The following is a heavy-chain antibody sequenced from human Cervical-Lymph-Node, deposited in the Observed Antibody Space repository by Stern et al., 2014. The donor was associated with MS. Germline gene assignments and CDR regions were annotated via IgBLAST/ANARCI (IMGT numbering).Heavy chain of an antibody. Sequence: QVQLQESGPGLVKPSETLSLTCTVSGASVNSGSYYWNWIRQSPGKGLEWIGSIYYSGSTYYNPSLKSRVTISADTSKNQFSLQLTSVTATDTAMYYCATYADSSGYLHYFDHWGQGALVTVSS. D-gene: IGHD3-22*01. CDR1: GASVNSGSYY. CDR3: ATYADSSGYLHYFDH. CDR2: IYYSGST. V-gene: IGHV4-39*01. J-gene: IGHJ4*02.